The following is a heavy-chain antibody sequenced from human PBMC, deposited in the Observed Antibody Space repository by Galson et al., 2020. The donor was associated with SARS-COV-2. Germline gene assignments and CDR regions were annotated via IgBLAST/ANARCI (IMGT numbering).Heavy chain of an antibody. D-gene: IGHD3-16*02. V-gene: IGHV4-39*07. CDR2: IYYSGST. J-gene: IGHJ4*02. Sequence: SETLSLTCTVSGGSISSSSYYWGWIRQPPGKGLEWIGSIYYSGSTYYNPSLKSRVTISVDTSKNQFSLKLSSVTAADTAVYYCASRPSYDYIWGSYRNPPYSWGQGTLVTVSS. CDR3: ASRPSYDYIWGSYRNPPYS. CDR1: GGSISSSSYY.